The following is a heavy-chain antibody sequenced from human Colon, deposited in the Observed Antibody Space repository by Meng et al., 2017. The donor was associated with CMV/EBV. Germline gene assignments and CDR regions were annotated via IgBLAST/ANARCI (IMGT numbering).Heavy chain of an antibody. CDR2: IGSDGSIK. CDR1: GLTFNGYG. Sequence: GESLKISCAASGLTFNGYGLHLVRQAPGKGLEWVAFIGSDGSIKRYADSVKGRLTISRDNSKNTLWLQMHSLRPEDTALYYCAREGYSNFDYWGQGTLVTVSS. D-gene: IGHD4-11*01. V-gene: IGHV3-30*02. J-gene: IGHJ4*02. CDR3: AREGYSNFDY.